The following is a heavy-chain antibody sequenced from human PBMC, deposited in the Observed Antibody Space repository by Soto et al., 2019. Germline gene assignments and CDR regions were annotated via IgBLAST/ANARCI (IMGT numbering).Heavy chain of an antibody. J-gene: IGHJ5*02. CDR2: ISASGGTK. CDR3: AKEGQSSAGSRGAES. V-gene: IGHV3-23*01. CDR1: GFTFSDYA. D-gene: IGHD6-13*01. Sequence: EVQLLESGGDLVQPGGSLRVSCAASGFTFSDYAMSWVRQAPGKGLEWVSSISASGGTKYYADSLKGRFTISRDNSKNTLFLEMTSLRAEDTAVFFCAKEGQSSAGSRGAESWGQGTLFPVSS.